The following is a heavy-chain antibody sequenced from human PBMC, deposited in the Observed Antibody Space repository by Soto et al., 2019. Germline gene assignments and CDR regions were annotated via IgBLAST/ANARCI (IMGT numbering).Heavy chain of an antibody. D-gene: IGHD6-6*01. CDR1: GFTFSSYS. CDR2: ISSSSSYI. CDR3: ARVYSSSSYYYYYMDV. J-gene: IGHJ6*03. V-gene: IGHV3-21*02. Sequence: EVQLVESGGGLVKPGGSLRLSCTASGFTFSSYSMNWVRQAPGKGLEWVSSISSSSSYIYYADSVKGRFTISRDNAKNSLYLQMNSLRAEDTAVYYCARVYSSSSYYYYYMDVWGKWTTVTVSS.